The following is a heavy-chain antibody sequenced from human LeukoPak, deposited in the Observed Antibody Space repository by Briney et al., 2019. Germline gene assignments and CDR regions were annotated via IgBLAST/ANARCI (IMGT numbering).Heavy chain of an antibody. CDR2: ISYDGSNK. CDR1: GFTFSSYA. Sequence: PGGSLRLSCAASGFTFSSYAMHWVRQAPGKGLEWVAVISYDGSNKYYADSVKGRFTISRDNSKNTLYLQMNSLRAEDTAVYYCARDPIAVAGTGFPDYWGQGTLVTVSS. D-gene: IGHD6-19*01. J-gene: IGHJ4*02. V-gene: IGHV3-30-3*01. CDR3: ARDPIAVAGTGFPDY.